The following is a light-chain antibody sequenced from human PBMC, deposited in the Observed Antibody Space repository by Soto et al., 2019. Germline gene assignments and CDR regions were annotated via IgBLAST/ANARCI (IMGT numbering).Light chain of an antibody. J-gene: IGKJ5*01. Sequence: ETVLTQSPCTLSLSAGECATLSCRASQSCRSNYLAWYQQKHGQAPRLLVYAASTRATGIPDRFSGSGSGTDFNLTISRLEPADFAVYYCQQYGRSLITFGQGTRLEIK. CDR2: AAS. V-gene: IGKV3-20*01. CDR1: QSCRSNY. CDR3: QQYGRSLIT.